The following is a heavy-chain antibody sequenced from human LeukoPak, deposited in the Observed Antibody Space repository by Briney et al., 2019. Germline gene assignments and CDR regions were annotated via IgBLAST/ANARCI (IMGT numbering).Heavy chain of an antibody. CDR3: AKVRPVWCSSGWYYFDY. Sequence: GGSLRLSCAASGFTFSSYAMSWVRQAPGKGLEWVSAISGSGGSTYYADSVKGRFTISRDNSKNTLYLQMNSLRAEDTAVYYCAKVRPVWCSSGWYYFDYWGQGTLVTVSS. CDR2: ISGSGGST. V-gene: IGHV3-23*01. D-gene: IGHD6-19*01. J-gene: IGHJ4*02. CDR1: GFTFSSYA.